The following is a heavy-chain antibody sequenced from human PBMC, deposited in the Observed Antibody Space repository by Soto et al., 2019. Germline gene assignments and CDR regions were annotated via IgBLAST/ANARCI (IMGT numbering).Heavy chain of an antibody. CDR1: GGSISSNN. J-gene: IGHJ4*02. Sequence: QVQLQESGPGLVKLSETLSLTGTVSGGSISSNNGSGIGQPPGKGLEWMGYIYYSGSTTYNPSLKSRVTISVDTSKNQFSLKLSSVTAADTAVYYCASNREYYDSSGIFDYWGQGTLVTVSS. CDR3: ASNREYYDSSGIFDY. CDR2: IYYSGST. V-gene: IGHV4-59*01. D-gene: IGHD3-22*01.